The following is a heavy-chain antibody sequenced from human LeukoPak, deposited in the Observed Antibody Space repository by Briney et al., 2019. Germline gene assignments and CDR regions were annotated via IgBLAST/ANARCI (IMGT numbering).Heavy chain of an antibody. V-gene: IGHV4-31*03. Sequence: SQTLSPTCTVSGGPINSGGFHWSWIRQHPGKGLEWIGYIYYSGNTDYNPSLKSRVTISIDTSRNQFSLQLRSVTAADTAVYYCARGQLIIEWKYYGMDVWGQGTTVTVSS. CDR2: IYYSGNT. D-gene: IGHD3-10*01. CDR1: GGPINSGGFH. CDR3: ARGQLIIEWKYYGMDV. J-gene: IGHJ6*02.